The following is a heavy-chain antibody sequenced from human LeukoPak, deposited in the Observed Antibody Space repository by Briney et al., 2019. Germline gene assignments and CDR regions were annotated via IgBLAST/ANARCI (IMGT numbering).Heavy chain of an antibody. CDR1: GGSISSYY. CDR2: IYYSGST. CDR3: ARRLTMIHSYYFDY. Sequence: SETLSLTCTVSGGSISSYYWSWIRQPPGKGLEWIGYIYYSGSTNYNPSLKSRVTISVDTSKNQFSLKLSSVTAADTAVYYCARRLTMIHSYYFDYWGQGTLVTVSS. D-gene: IGHD3-22*01. J-gene: IGHJ4*02. V-gene: IGHV4-59*08.